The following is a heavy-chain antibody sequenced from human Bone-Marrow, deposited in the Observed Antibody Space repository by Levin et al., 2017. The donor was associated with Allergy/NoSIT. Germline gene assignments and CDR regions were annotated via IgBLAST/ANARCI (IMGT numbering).Heavy chain of an antibody. Sequence: GESLKISCKASGYTFTGSYIHWVRQAPGQGLEWMGWINPDSGGSDYAQKFQGRVKMTRDKPTSTAYMELRSLRSDDTAVYYCARDKTTTSSFVNWLDPWGQGTLVTVSS. CDR2: INPDSGGS. D-gene: IGHD1-26*01. J-gene: IGHJ5*02. CDR3: ARDKTTTSSFVNWLDP. CDR1: GYTFTGSY. V-gene: IGHV1-2*02.